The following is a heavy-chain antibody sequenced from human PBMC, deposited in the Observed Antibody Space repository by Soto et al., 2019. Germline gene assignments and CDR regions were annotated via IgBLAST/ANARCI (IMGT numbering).Heavy chain of an antibody. Sequence: SETLSLTCTVSGGSISSGSYYWGWVRQHPGKGLEWIGHISYSGNTYYNPSLNGRLIISLDTSKNQFSLKLSSVNAADTAVYDCARGRHEWNSTGGWFDPWGQGTLVTVSS. CDR2: ISYSGNT. J-gene: IGHJ5*02. CDR3: ARGRHEWNSTGGWFDP. CDR1: GGSISSGSYY. V-gene: IGHV4-31*03. D-gene: IGHD1-7*01.